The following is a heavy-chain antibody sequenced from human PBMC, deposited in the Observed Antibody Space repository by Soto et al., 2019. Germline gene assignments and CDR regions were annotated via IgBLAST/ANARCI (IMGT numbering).Heavy chain of an antibody. D-gene: IGHD5-12*01. CDR1: GYTFTSYY. J-gene: IGHJ4*02. Sequence: GGPVKVSCKASGYTFTSYYIHWVRQAPGQGLEWMGIINPSGGSTSYAQKFQGRVTMTRDTSTSTVYMELSSLRSEDTAVYYCASIYSGYDVGIDYWGQGTLVTVSS. V-gene: IGHV1-46*03. CDR2: INPSGGST. CDR3: ASIYSGYDVGIDY.